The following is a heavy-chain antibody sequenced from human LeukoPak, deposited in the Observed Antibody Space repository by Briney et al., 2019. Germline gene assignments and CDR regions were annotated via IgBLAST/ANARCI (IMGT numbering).Heavy chain of an antibody. Sequence: ASVKVSCKASGYTFTSYYMHWVRQAPGQGLEWMGIINPSGGSTSYAQKFQGRVTMTRDTSTSTVYMELRSLRSEDTAVYYCARGPLGWFGELLGFDYWGQGTLVTVSS. V-gene: IGHV1-46*01. D-gene: IGHD3-10*01. J-gene: IGHJ4*02. CDR1: GYTFTSYY. CDR2: INPSGGST. CDR3: ARGPLGWFGELLGFDY.